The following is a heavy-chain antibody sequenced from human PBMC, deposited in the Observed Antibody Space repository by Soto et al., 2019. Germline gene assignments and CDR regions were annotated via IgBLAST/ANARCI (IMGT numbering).Heavy chain of an antibody. V-gene: IGHV3-48*02. D-gene: IGHD1-26*01. J-gene: IGHJ4*02. CDR2: ISSLSSPR. CDR1: GFPFSGYS. CDR3: AREDILGARSFDY. Sequence: GGSLRLSCAACGFPFSGYSMNWVGQPPGKGLEWISYISSLSSPRYYAESVEGRFIISRDNAKNSLYLQMNSLRDEDTAVYFCAREDILGARSFDYWGQGIMVTVSS.